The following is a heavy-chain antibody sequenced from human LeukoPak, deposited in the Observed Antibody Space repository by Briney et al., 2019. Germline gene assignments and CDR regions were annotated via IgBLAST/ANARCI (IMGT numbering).Heavy chain of an antibody. CDR2: INHSGST. CDR1: GGSFSGYY. Sequence: PSETLSLTCAVYGGSFSGYYWSWIRQPPGKGLEWIGEINHSGSTNYNPSLKSRVTISVDKSKNQFSLKLSSVTAADTAVYYCARSPSAMGEMTYYDFWSGYYTFAAFDIWGQGTMVTVSS. CDR3: ARSPSAMGEMTYYDFWSGYYTFAAFDI. J-gene: IGHJ3*02. D-gene: IGHD3-3*01. V-gene: IGHV4-34*01.